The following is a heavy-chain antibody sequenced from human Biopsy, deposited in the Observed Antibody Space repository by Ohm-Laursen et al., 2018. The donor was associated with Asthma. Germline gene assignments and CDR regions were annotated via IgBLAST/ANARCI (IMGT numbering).Heavy chain of an antibody. D-gene: IGHD2-2*01. J-gene: IGHJ4*02. CDR2: MYYGETT. CDR1: GASITSSAYY. Sequence: SVTLSLTCTVSGASITSSAYYWGWIRQPPGKGLEWIGSMYYGETTYYMPSLKSRFTISVDTSKNQLSLILSSVTAADTAVYYCARHDHRWDTYADFWGQGTLVTVSS. V-gene: IGHV4-39*01. CDR3: ARHDHRWDTYADF.